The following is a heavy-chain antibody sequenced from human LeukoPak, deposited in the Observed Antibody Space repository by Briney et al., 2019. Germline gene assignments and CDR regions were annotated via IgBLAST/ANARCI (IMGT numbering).Heavy chain of an antibody. J-gene: IGHJ4*02. CDR3: AKVYYVWGSYRRYYFDY. Sequence: RGSLRFSCAASGFTFDDYAMHWVRQAPGKGLAWVSPISGDGGSTYYADSVKGRFTISRDNSKNSLYLEMNSLRTEDTALYYCAKVYYVWGSYRRYYFDYWGQGTLVTVSS. V-gene: IGHV3-43*02. D-gene: IGHD3-16*02. CDR2: ISGDGGST. CDR1: GFTFDDYA.